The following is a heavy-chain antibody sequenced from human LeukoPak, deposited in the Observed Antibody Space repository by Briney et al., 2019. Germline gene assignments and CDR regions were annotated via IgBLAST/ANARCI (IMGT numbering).Heavy chain of an antibody. V-gene: IGHV4-59*12. D-gene: IGHD6-19*01. CDR2: IYYSGST. Sequence: SETLSLTCTVSGGSISSYYWSWIRQPPGKGLEWIGYIYYSGSTNYNPSLKSRVTISVDTSKNQFSLKLSSVTAADTAVYYCARDIAVAGTRWVKLDYWGQGTLVTVSS. J-gene: IGHJ4*02. CDR1: GGSISSYY. CDR3: ARDIAVAGTRWVKLDY.